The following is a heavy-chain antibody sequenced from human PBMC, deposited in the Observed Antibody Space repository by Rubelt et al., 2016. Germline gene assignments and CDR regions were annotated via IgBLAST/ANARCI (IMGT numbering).Heavy chain of an antibody. Sequence: QLQLQESGPGLVKPSETLSLTCSVSGGSITSSSYYWGWIRQPPGKGLEWIGSFYSPETTYYNPSLESRVTISVDMSKNQFSLKLSSVTAADTAVYFCARPNYSNYCFDSWGQGTLVTVSS. J-gene: IGHJ4*02. CDR1: GGSITSSSYY. CDR3: ARPNYSNYCFDS. CDR2: FYSPETT. D-gene: IGHD4-11*01. V-gene: IGHV4-39*01.